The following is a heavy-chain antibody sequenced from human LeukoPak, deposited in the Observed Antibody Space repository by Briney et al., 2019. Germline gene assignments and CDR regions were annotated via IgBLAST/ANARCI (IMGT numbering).Heavy chain of an antibody. CDR1: GGSISSGDYY. J-gene: IGHJ4*02. V-gene: IGHV4-30-4*01. Sequence: PSETLSLTCAVSGGSISSGDYYWSWIRQPPGKGLEWIGYIYNSERTDYNPSLKSRVSISSDTSKNHFSLNLTSVTAADTAVYYCAGIDLNYRYGLLVMEKWGQGTLVTVSS. D-gene: IGHD5-18*01. CDR3: AGIDLNYRYGLLVMEK. CDR2: IYNSERT.